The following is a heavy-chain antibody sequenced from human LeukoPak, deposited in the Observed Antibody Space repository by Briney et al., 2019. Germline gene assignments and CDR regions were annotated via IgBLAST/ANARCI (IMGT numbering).Heavy chain of an antibody. CDR3: ARGAPYYDFWSGYSFDY. CDR1: GYTFASYD. J-gene: IGHJ4*02. V-gene: IGHV1-8*01. CDR2: MNPNSGNT. Sequence: ASVKASCKASGYTFASYDINWVRQATGQGLEWMGWMNPNSGNTGYAQKFQGRVTMTRNTSISTAYMELSSLRSEDTAVYYCARGAPYYDFWSGYSFDYWGQGTLVTVSS. D-gene: IGHD3-3*01.